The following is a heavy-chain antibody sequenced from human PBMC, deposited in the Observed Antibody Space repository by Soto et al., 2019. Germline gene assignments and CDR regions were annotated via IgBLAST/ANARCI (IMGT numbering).Heavy chain of an antibody. CDR1: GFTFCSYW. Sequence: GGSLRLSCVASGFTFCSYWMTWVRQAPGKGLEWAANIKQDGREKYSVDSVKGRFTISRDNAKNSLYLQMNSLRAEDTAVYYCARGRAIFEVVILDYWGPGTLVTVSS. CDR3: ARGRAIFEVVILDY. CDR2: IKQDGREK. D-gene: IGHD3-3*01. J-gene: IGHJ4*02. V-gene: IGHV3-7*01.